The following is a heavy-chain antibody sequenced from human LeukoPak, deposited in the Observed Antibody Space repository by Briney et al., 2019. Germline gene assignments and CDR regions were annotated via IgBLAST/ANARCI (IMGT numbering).Heavy chain of an antibody. J-gene: IGHJ4*02. Sequence: SCKASGYTFTSYYMHWVRQAPGKGLEWVAVISYDGSNKYYADSVKGRFTISRDNSKNTLYLQMNSLRAEDTAVYYCAKGRGFIAVAGLDYWGQGTLVTVSS. D-gene: IGHD6-19*01. V-gene: IGHV3-30-3*01. CDR2: ISYDGSNK. CDR1: GYTFTSYY. CDR3: AKGRGFIAVAGLDY.